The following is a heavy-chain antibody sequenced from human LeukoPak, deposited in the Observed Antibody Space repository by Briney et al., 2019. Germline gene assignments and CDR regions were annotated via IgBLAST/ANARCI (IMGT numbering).Heavy chain of an antibody. CDR3: ARGPYYNTLTGFRGRILGFDY. CDR1: GGSISSSSYY. V-gene: IGHV4-39*01. J-gene: IGHJ4*02. CDR2: IYYSGST. D-gene: IGHD3-9*01. Sequence: SETLSLTCTVSGGSISSSSYYWGWIRQPPGKGLEWIGSIYYSGSTYYNPSLKSRVTISVDTSKNQFSLKLSSVTAADTAVYYCARGPYYNTLTGFRGRILGFDYWGQGTLVTVSS.